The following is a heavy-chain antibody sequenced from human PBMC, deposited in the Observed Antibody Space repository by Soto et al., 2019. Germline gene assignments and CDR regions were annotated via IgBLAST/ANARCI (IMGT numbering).Heavy chain of an antibody. CDR3: ARDGGVDDFWSGYYSYYYGMDV. CDR2: INAGNGNT. D-gene: IGHD3-3*01. J-gene: IGHJ6*02. V-gene: IGHV1-3*01. CDR1: GYTFTSYA. Sequence: GASVKVSCKASGYTFTSYAMHWVRQAPGQRLEWMGWINAGNGNTKYSQKFQGRVTITRDTSASTAYMELSSLRSEDTAVYYCARDGGVDDFWSGYYSYYYGMDVWGQGTTVTVSS.